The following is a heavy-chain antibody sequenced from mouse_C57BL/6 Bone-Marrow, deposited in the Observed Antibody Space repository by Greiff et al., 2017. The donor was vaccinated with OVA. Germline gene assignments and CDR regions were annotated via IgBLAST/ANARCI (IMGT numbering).Heavy chain of an antibody. D-gene: IGHD2-3*01. J-gene: IGHJ1*03. Sequence: EVKVEESGGGLVQPGESLKLSCESNEYEFPSHDMSWVRKTPEKRLELVAAINSDGGSTYYPDTMERRFIISRDNTKKTLYLQMSSLRSEDTALYYCARQGGYYDGWYFDVWGTGTTVTVSS. V-gene: IGHV5-2*03. CDR2: INSDGGST. CDR1: EYEFPSHD. CDR3: ARQGGYYDGWYFDV.